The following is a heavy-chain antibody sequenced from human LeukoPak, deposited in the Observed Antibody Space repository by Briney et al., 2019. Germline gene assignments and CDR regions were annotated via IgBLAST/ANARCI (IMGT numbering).Heavy chain of an antibody. CDR3: ARGIAVAPGVYYYGMDV. CDR2: ISSSGSTI. V-gene: IGHV3-48*03. Sequence: GGSLRLSCAASGFTFSSYEMDWVRQAPGKGLEWVSYISSSGSTIYYADSVKGRFTISRDNAKNSLYLQMNSLRAEDTAVYYCARGIAVAPGVYYYGMDVWGQGTTVTVSS. J-gene: IGHJ6*02. CDR1: GFTFSSYE. D-gene: IGHD6-19*01.